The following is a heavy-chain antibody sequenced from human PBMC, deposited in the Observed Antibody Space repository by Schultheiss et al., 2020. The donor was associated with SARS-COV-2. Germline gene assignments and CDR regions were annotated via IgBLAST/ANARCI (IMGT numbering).Heavy chain of an antibody. CDR3: ARGSYGDYDY. J-gene: IGHJ4*02. CDR2: ISYDGSNK. CDR1: GFTFSSSA. Sequence: GGSLRLSCAASGFTFSSSAMHWVRQAPGKGLEWVAVISYDGSNKYYADSVKGRFTISRDNSKNTLYLQMNSLRAEDTAVYYCARGSYGDYDYWGQGTLVTVSS. D-gene: IGHD4-17*01. V-gene: IGHV3-30*03.